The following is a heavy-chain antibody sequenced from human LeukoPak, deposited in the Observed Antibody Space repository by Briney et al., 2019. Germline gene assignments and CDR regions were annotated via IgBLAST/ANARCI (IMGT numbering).Heavy chain of an antibody. CDR3: AGGPQYTGSFPY. V-gene: IGHV3-48*03. CDR2: ISNSGDPI. Sequence: PGGSPRLSCAASGFNFNTFEMTWVRQAPGMGLEWLSYISNSGDPIKYADSVKGRFTISRDSAENALYLQMNNLGADDTAVYYCAGGPQYTGSFPYWGQGTLVAVSS. CDR1: GFNFNTFE. J-gene: IGHJ4*02. D-gene: IGHD1-26*01.